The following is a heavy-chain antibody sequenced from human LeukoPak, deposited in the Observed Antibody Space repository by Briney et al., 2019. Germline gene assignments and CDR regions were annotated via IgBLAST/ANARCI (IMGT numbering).Heavy chain of an antibody. CDR2: IYYSGST. CDR3: ARVALSSWYCDY. V-gene: IGHV4-30-4*01. Sequence: SQTLSLTCTVSGGSISSGDYYWSWIRQPPGKGLEWIGYIYYSGSTYYNPSLKSRVTISVDTSKNQFSLKLSSVTAADTAVYYCARVALSSWYCDYWGQGTLVTVSS. J-gene: IGHJ4*02. CDR1: GGSISSGDYY. D-gene: IGHD6-13*01.